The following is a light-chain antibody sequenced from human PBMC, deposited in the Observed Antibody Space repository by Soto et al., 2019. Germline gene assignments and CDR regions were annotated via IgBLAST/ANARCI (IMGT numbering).Light chain of an antibody. Sequence: AQGPGTLAFSPAVIGPLPCRASQSVSSSYLAWYQQKPGQAPRLLMYGTSTRATGTPDRFSGSGSGTDFTLTISSLEPEDVAVYYCQQYGSSPRTFGQGTKVDIK. CDR2: GTS. CDR1: QSVSSSY. V-gene: IGKV3-20*01. J-gene: IGKJ1*01. CDR3: QQYGSSPRT.